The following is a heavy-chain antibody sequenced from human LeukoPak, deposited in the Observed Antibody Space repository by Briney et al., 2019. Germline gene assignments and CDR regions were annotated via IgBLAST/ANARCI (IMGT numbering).Heavy chain of an antibody. CDR1: GFTFSSYE. CDR2: ISSSGYSI. D-gene: IGHD6-19*01. J-gene: IGHJ4*02. Sequence: PGGSLRLSCAASGFTFSSYEMHWVRQAPGKGLEWLSYISSSGYSIYYADPVKGRFTISRDNAKNSLYLQMNSLRAEDTAVYYCARDRSSDYWGQGTLVIVSS. CDR3: ARDRSSDY. V-gene: IGHV3-48*03.